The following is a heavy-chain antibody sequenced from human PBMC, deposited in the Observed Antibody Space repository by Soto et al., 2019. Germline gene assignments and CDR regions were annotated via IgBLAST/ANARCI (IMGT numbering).Heavy chain of an antibody. CDR2: IIPILGIA. D-gene: IGHD3-10*01. CDR3: ARASTGCITMVRQPKDAFDI. Sequence: QVQLVQSGAEVKKPGSSVKVSCKASGGTFSSYTISWVRQAPGQGLEWMGRIIPILGIANYAQKFQGRVTITADKSTSTAYMELSSLRSEDTAVYYCARASTGCITMVRQPKDAFDIWGQGTMVTVSS. CDR1: GGTFSSYT. J-gene: IGHJ3*02. V-gene: IGHV1-69*02.